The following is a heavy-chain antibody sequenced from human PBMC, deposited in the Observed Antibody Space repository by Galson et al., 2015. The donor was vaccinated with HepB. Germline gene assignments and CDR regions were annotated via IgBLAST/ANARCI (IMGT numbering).Heavy chain of an antibody. J-gene: IGHJ4*02. CDR3: ARIGYGGSSFDY. CDR1: GFTFSNYW. Sequence: SLRLSCAASGFTFSNYWMSWVRQPPGKGLEWVANMRQDGSEKYYVDSMKGRFTISRDNAKSLVYLEMNSLRAEDTAVHYCARIGYGGSSFDYWGQGTLVTVSS. V-gene: IGHV3-7*01. CDR2: MRQDGSEK. D-gene: IGHD5-18*01.